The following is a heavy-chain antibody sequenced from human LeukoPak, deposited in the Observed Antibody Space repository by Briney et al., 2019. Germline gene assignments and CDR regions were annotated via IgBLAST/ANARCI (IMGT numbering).Heavy chain of an antibody. D-gene: IGHD6-19*01. CDR1: GFTFDDYA. CDR3: AKDTVSAVAGTNLDY. CDR2: ISWNSGSI. Sequence: GGSLRLSCAASGFTFDDYAMHWVRQAPGKGLEWVSGISWNSGSIVYADCVKGRFTISRDNAKNSLYLQINSLRAEDTALYYCAKDTVSAVAGTNLDYWGQGTLVTVSS. V-gene: IGHV3-9*01. J-gene: IGHJ4*02.